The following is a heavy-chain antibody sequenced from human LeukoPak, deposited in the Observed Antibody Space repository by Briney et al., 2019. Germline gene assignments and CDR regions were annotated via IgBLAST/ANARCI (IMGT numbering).Heavy chain of an antibody. CDR2: IIPIFGTA. Sequence: SVKVSCTASGGTFSSYAISWVRQAPGQGLERMGGIIPIFGTASYAQKFQGRVTMTRDTSTSTVYMELSSLRSEDTAVYYCARDIGGAAAAHDWGQGTLVTVSS. CDR1: GGTFSSYA. V-gene: IGHV1-69*05. CDR3: ARDIGGAAAAHD. D-gene: IGHD6-13*01. J-gene: IGHJ4*02.